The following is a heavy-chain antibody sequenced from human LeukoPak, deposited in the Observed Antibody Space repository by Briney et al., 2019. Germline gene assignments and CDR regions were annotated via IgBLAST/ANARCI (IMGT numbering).Heavy chain of an antibody. CDR3: ARAHSIVVVPGPNWFDP. D-gene: IGHD2-2*01. CDR1: GYTFTGYY. Sequence: ASVKVSCKASGYTFTGYYMHWVRPAPGQGLEWMGWINPNSGGTNYAQKFQGRVTMTRDTSISTAYMELSRLRSDDTAVYYCARAHSIVVVPGPNWFDPWGQGTLVTVSS. J-gene: IGHJ5*02. V-gene: IGHV1-2*02. CDR2: INPNSGGT.